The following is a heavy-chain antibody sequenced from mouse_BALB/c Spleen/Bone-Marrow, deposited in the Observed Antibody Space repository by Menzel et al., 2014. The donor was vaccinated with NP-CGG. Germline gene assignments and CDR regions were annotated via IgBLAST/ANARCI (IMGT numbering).Heavy chain of an antibody. CDR3: ARRAYGGSYGFAY. CDR1: GYTFTSYW. J-gene: IGHJ3*01. Sequence: VQLQESGAELAKPGASLKMSCKASGYTFTSYWMHWVKQRPGQGLEWIGYINPSTDYTEYNQKFKDKATLTADKSSSTAFRQLSSLTSEDSAVYYCARRAYGGSYGFAYWGQGTLVTVSA. D-gene: IGHD1-1*01. V-gene: IGHV1-7*01. CDR2: INPSTDYT.